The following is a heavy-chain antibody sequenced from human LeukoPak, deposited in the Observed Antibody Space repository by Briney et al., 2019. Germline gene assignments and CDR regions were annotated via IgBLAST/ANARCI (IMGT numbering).Heavy chain of an antibody. CDR1: GGSITNYY. J-gene: IGHJ4*02. D-gene: IGHD6-13*01. Sequence: SETLSLTCSVSGGSITNYYWSWIRQPPGKGLEWIGEINHSGNTNYNPSLKSRVTISVDTSKNQFSLKLSSVTATDTAVYFCARRGPGSSWSYDSWGQGTLVTVSS. CDR3: ARRGPGSSWSYDS. CDR2: INHSGNT. V-gene: IGHV4-34*01.